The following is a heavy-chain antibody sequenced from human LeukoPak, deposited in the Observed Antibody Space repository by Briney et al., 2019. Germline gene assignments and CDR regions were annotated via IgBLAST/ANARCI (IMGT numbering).Heavy chain of an antibody. V-gene: IGHV3-74*01. Sequence: GGSLRLSCAASGFTFSSYWMHWVRQAPGKGLVWVSRINSDGSSTSCADSVKGRFTISRDNAKNTLYLQMNSLRAEDTAVYYCARPGGYGYWYFDLWGRGTLVTVSS. CDR3: ARPGGYGYWYFDL. J-gene: IGHJ2*01. CDR1: GFTFSSYW. CDR2: INSDGSST. D-gene: IGHD5-12*01.